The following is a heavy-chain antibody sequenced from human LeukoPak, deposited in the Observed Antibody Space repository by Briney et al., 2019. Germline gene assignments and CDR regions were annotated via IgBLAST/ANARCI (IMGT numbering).Heavy chain of an antibody. V-gene: IGHV1-69*05. CDR1: GGTFIIYA. Sequence: SVRVSCTASGGTFIIYAISWVRQAPGQGLEWMGGIFPIFGTANYAQKFQGRVTITTDESTSTAYMELSSLRSEDTAVYYCASLGIAVPPYYYYYYMDVWGKGTTVTVSS. J-gene: IGHJ6*03. D-gene: IGHD6-19*01. CDR2: IFPIFGTA. CDR3: ASLGIAVPPYYYYYYMDV.